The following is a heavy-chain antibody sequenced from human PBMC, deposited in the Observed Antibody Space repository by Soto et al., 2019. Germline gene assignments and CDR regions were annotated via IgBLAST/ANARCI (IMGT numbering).Heavy chain of an antibody. CDR3: AREVRYYDSSGYYLDYYYYGMDV. V-gene: IGHV3-30*03. J-gene: IGHJ6*02. Sequence: GGSLRLSCAASGFSFSSYGMHWVRQAPGKGLEWVAVLSYDGSTKYYADSVKGRFTISKDNSKNTLYLQMNSLRAEDTAVYYCAREVRYYDSSGYYLDYYYYGMDVWGQGTTVTVSS. D-gene: IGHD3-22*01. CDR2: LSYDGSTK. CDR1: GFSFSSYG.